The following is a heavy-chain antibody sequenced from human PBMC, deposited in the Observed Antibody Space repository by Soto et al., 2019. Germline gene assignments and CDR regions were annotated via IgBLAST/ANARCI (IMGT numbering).Heavy chain of an antibody. V-gene: IGHV3-33*01. CDR1: GFTFSSYG. CDR3: ARDGYGSGSYYIDY. Sequence: QVQLVESGGGVVQPGRSLRLSCAASGFTFSSYGMHWVRQAPGKGLEWVAVIWYDGSNKYYADSVKGRFTISRDNSKNKLYLQMNSLRAEDTAVYYCARDGYGSGSYYIDYWGQGTLVTVPS. CDR2: IWYDGSNK. J-gene: IGHJ4*02. D-gene: IGHD3-10*01.